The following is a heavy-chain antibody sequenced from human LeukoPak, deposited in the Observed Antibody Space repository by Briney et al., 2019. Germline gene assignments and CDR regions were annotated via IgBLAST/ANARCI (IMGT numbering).Heavy chain of an antibody. J-gene: IGHJ4*02. CDR1: GFSFSSYA. CDR3: AKDLSYAFDY. V-gene: IGHV3-23*01. D-gene: IGHD2-2*01. Sequence: GGSLRLSCAASGFSFSSYAMSWVRQAPGKGLEWVSALSGSGISTYYTDSVKGRFTISRDNSKNTLYLQMNSLRVEDTAVYYCAKDLSYAFDYWGQGTLVTVSS. CDR2: LSGSGIST.